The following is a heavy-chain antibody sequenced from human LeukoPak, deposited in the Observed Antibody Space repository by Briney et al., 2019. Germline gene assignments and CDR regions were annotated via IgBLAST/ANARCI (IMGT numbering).Heavy chain of an antibody. D-gene: IGHD3-10*01. V-gene: IGHV4-39*01. CDR3: ARYGSGSQKNWFDP. CDR1: GGSISSTRYY. CDR2: IYYSGNT. Sequence: SQTLSLTCTVSGGSISSTRYYWGWIRQPPGKGLEWIGSIYYSGNTYYNPSLKSRVTMSVDRSKNQFSLKLSSVTAADTAVYYCARYGSGSQKNWFDPWGQGTLVTVSS. J-gene: IGHJ5*02.